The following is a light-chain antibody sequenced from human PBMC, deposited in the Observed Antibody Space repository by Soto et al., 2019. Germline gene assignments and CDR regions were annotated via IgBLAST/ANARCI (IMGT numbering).Light chain of an antibody. CDR1: QSVRRD. CDR3: QQYNNWPIT. J-gene: IGKJ5*01. V-gene: IGKV3D-15*01. CDR2: GAS. Sequence: EIVMTQSPVTLSVSPGERATLSCRASQSVRRDLAWYQQKPGQPPRLRMYGASTRATGIPARVSGSGSGTEVTLTISSLQSEDFAVYYCQQYNNWPITFGQGTRLEIK.